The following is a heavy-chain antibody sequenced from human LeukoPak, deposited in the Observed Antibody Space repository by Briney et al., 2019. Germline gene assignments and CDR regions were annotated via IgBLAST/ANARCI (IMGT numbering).Heavy chain of an antibody. Sequence: PSETLSLTCTVSGGSISSYYRSWIRQPAGKGLEWIGRIYTSGSTNYNPSLKSRVTMSVDTSKNQFSLKLSSVTAADTAVYYCARDPVSNYARGCYYNMDVWAKGPRSASP. CDR2: IYTSGST. D-gene: IGHD4-11*01. J-gene: IGHJ6*03. CDR1: GGSISSYY. CDR3: ARDPVSNYARGCYYNMDV. V-gene: IGHV4-4*07.